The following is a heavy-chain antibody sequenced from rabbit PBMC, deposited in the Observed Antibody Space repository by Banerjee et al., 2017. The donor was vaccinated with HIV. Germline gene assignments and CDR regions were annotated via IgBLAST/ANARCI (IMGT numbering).Heavy chain of an antibody. CDR3: ARDTGSSFSSYGMDL. V-gene: IGHV1S40*01. CDR2: IYIGSGNT. CDR1: GFSFSSNYY. Sequence: QSLEESGGDLVKPGASLTLTCTASGFSFSSNYYMCWVRQAPGKGLEWIACIYIGSGNTYYASWAKGRFTISKTSTTVTLQMTSLTAADTATYFCARDTGSSFSSYGMDLWGPGTLVTVS. J-gene: IGHJ6*01. D-gene: IGHD8-1*01.